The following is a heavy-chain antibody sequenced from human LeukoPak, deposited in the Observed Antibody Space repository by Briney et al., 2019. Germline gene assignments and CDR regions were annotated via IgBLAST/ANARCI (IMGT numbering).Heavy chain of an antibody. J-gene: IGHJ5*02. CDR3: ARNSYDYVWGSYRRILNWFDP. CDR2: IYHSWST. Sequence: SETLSLTCTVSDYSISSGYYWGLFRQPPGKGLEGIANIYHSWSTYNNPSLKSRVTISVDTSKNQFSLKLSSVTAADTAVYYCARNSYDYVWGSYRRILNWFDPWGQGTLVTVSS. D-gene: IGHD3-16*02. V-gene: IGHV4-38-2*02. CDR1: DYSISSGYY.